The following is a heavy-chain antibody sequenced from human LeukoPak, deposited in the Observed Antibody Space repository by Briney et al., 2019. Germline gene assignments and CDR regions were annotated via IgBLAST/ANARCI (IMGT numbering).Heavy chain of an antibody. CDR1: GYTFASYA. CDR3: ARDGRTYYDFWSGYYPLGSHDWFDP. Sequence: GASVKVSCKASGYTFASYAMHWVRQAPGQRLEWMGWINAGNGNTKYSQKFQGRVTITRGTSASTAYMELNSLRSEDTAVYYCARDGRTYYDFWSGYYPLGSHDWFDPWGQGTLVTVSS. D-gene: IGHD3-3*01. J-gene: IGHJ5*02. CDR2: INAGNGNT. V-gene: IGHV1-3*01.